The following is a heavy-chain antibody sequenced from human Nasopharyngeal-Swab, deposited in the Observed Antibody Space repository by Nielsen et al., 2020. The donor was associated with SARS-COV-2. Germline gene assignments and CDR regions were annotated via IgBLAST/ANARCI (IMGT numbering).Heavy chain of an antibody. V-gene: IGHV4-39*01. Sequence: WIRQPPGKGLEWIGSIYYSGSTYYNPSLKSRVTISVDTSKNQFSLKLSSVTAADTAVYYCARQGTRCSGGSCYWDAFDIWGQGTMVT. CDR2: IYYSGST. D-gene: IGHD2-15*01. CDR3: ARQGTRCSGGSCYWDAFDI. J-gene: IGHJ3*02.